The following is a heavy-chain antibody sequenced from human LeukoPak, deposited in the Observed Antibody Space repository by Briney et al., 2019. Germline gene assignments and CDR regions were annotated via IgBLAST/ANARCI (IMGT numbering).Heavy chain of an antibody. V-gene: IGHV3-21*01. D-gene: IGHD6-6*01. CDR3: ARDVEAARPPDFDY. CDR2: ISSSSSYI. Sequence: PGGSLRLSCAASGFTFSSYSMNWVRQAPGKGLEWVSSISSSSSYIYYADSVKGRFTTSRDNAKNSLYLQMNSLRAEDTAVYYCARDVEAARPPDFDYWGQGTLVTVSS. CDR1: GFTFSSYS. J-gene: IGHJ4*02.